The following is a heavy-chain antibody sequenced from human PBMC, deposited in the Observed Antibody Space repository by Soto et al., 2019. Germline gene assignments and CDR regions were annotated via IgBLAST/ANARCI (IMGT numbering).Heavy chain of an antibody. J-gene: IGHJ4*02. CDR1: GFTFSGST. CDR3: TRQHLDVPVASAIDY. CDR2: IPSKTNTYAT. Sequence: PGWSLRLSCAASGFTFSGSTIHWVRQTSGKGLEWVGRIPSKTNTYATAYAASVKGRFTISRDDSKNTAYLQMDSLKTEDTAVYYCTRQHLDVPVASAIDYWGQGTLVTVSS. V-gene: IGHV3-73*01. D-gene: IGHD6-19*01.